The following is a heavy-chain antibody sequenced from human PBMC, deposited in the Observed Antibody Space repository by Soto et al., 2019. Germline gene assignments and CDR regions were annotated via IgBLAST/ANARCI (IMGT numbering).Heavy chain of an antibody. J-gene: IGHJ5*02. CDR1: GSDITTYY. CDR3: ARCPIDHNWFDP. D-gene: IGHD3-9*01. Sequence: ASETLSLTCTVSGSDITTYYWSWLRQSPGKGLEWIGHIYDTGSTTYNPSLKGRVTISVDTSNKQFSLRLTSVTAADTAVYYCARCPIDHNWFDPWGQGTLVTVSS. V-gene: IGHV4-59*01. CDR2: IYDTGST.